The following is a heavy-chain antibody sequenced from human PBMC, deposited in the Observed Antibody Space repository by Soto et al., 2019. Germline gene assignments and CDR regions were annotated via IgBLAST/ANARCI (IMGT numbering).Heavy chain of an antibody. CDR3: ARGLWSEISSGWYKVYYYYGMDV. J-gene: IGHJ6*02. CDR1: GYTFTSYD. V-gene: IGHV1-8*01. Sequence: QVQLVQSGAEVKKPGASVKVSCKASGYTFTSYDINWVRQATGQGLEWMGWMNPNSGNTGYAQKFQGRVTMTRNTSISTAYMELSSLRSEDTGVYYCARGLWSEISSGWYKVYYYYGMDVWGQGTTVTVSS. D-gene: IGHD6-19*01. CDR2: MNPNSGNT.